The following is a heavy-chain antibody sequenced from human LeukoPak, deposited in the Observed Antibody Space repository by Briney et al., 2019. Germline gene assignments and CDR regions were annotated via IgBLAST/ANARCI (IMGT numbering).Heavy chain of an antibody. Sequence: SETLSLTCAVYGGSFSGYHWSWIRQPPGKGLEWLGEINHNGSTNYNPSLKSRVTISVDTSKNQFSLKLSSVTAADTAVYYCASTRFGHYFDHWGQGTLVTVSS. CDR1: GGSFSGYH. J-gene: IGHJ4*02. CDR2: INHNGST. D-gene: IGHD3-3*01. CDR3: ASTRFGHYFDH. V-gene: IGHV4-34*01.